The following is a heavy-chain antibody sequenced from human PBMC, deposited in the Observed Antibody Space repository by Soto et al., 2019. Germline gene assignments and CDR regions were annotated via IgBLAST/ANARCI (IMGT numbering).Heavy chain of an antibody. D-gene: IGHD1-26*01. J-gene: IGHJ4*02. V-gene: IGHV4-34*01. CDR2: INHSGST. Sequence: SETLSLTCTVSGGSISSYYWGWIRQPPGKGLEWIGEINHSGSTNYNPSLKSRVTISVDTSKNQFSLKLSSVTAADTAVYYCARGGVGALPVPGVLKTVEKSHDYWGQGTLVTVSS. CDR3: ARGGVGALPVPGVLKTVEKSHDY. CDR1: GGSISSYY.